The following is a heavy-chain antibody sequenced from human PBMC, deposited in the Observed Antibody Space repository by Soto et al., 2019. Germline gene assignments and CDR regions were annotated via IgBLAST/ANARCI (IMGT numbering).Heavy chain of an antibody. D-gene: IGHD3-9*01. CDR3: ARDLYYDILTGRPDAFDI. CDR1: GFTFSSYS. V-gene: IGHV3-21*01. CDR2: ISGSSSYI. J-gene: IGHJ3*02. Sequence: GGSLRLSCAASGFTFSSYSLNWVRQAPGKGLEWVSFISGSSSYIYYADSVKGRFTISRDNAKNSLYLQMKSLRAEDSAVYYCARDLYYDILTGRPDAFDIWGQGTRVTVSS.